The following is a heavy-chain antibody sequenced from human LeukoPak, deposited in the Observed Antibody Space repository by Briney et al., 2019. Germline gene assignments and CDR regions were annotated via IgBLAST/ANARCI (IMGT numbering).Heavy chain of an antibody. D-gene: IGHD4/OR15-4a*01. CDR1: GAPFSVFY. J-gene: IGHJ4*02. CDR3: SSTEKLLWCAFDY. Sequence: ETLSLTCAVYGAPFSVFYWSWTRQPPGKGLEWIGELNHSGSTNNNPSLTSRVTLSVDTSQNHFSLKLSSVTAADTPVYFVSSTEKLLWCAFDYWGQGPLVTVSP. CDR2: LNHSGST. V-gene: IGHV4-34*01.